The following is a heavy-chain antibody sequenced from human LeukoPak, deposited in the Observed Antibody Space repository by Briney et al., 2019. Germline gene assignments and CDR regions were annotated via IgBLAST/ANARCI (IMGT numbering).Heavy chain of an antibody. Sequence: GGSLRLSCAASGFTFSSYAMSWVRQAPGKGLEWVSAISGSGGSTYYADSVKGRFTISRDNSKNTLYPQMNSLRAEDTAVYYCAKGLSNGPMVRGAIILWGQGTLVTVSS. CDR3: AKGLSNGPMVRGAIIL. J-gene: IGHJ4*02. CDR1: GFTFSSYA. CDR2: ISGSGGST. V-gene: IGHV3-23*01. D-gene: IGHD3-10*01.